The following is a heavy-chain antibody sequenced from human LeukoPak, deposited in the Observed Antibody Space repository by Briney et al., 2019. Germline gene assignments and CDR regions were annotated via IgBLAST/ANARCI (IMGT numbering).Heavy chain of an antibody. CDR2: IYYTGST. Sequence: PSETLSLTCTVSGGSISTYYWSWLRQPPGKGLEWIGYIYYTGSTEHNPSLKSRVTLSVDTSKNQFSLRLNSVTAADTAVYYCARSYGSGSYFDYWGQGTLVTVSS. J-gene: IGHJ4*02. CDR1: GGSISTYY. D-gene: IGHD3-10*01. V-gene: IGHV4-59*01. CDR3: ARSYGSGSYFDY.